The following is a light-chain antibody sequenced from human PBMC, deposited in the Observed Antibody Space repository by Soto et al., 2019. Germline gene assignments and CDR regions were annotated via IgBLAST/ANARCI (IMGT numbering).Light chain of an antibody. CDR1: QSVGSN. CDR2: GAS. Sequence: ELVMTQSPATLSVSPGERASLSCRASQSVGSNLAWYQQTAGQAPRLLIYGASTRATGIPARFSGSGSGTEITLTISSLQSEDFAVYSCQQYTNWPYTFGQGTKLEIK. V-gene: IGKV3-15*01. J-gene: IGKJ2*01. CDR3: QQYTNWPYT.